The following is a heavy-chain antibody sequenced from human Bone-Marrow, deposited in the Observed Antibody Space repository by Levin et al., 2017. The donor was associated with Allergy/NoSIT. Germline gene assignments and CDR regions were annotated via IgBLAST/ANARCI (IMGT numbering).Heavy chain of an antibody. D-gene: IGHD6-19*01. CDR3: AREGGSGWAFDY. CDR1: GFTFSSYW. J-gene: IGHJ4*02. Sequence: AGGSLRLSCAASGFTFSSYWMHWVRQAPGKGLVWVSRINSDGSSTSYADSVKGRFTISRDNAKNTLYLQMNSLRAEDTAVYYCAREGGSGWAFDYWGQGTLVTVSS. CDR2: INSDGSST. V-gene: IGHV3-74*01.